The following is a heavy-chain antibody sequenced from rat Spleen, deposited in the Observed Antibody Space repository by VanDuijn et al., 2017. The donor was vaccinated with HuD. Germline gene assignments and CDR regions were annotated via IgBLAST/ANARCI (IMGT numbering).Heavy chain of an antibody. D-gene: IGHD1-11*01. CDR2: ISAGGGSA. J-gene: IGHJ3*01. Sequence: EVQLVESGGGLVQPGRSLKLSCEASGFIFSNNYMAWVRQAPTKGLEWVAYISAGGGSAYYRDSVKGRFTISRDDAKNTQYLQMDSLRSEDTATYYCTRHGGLRNWFAYWGQGTLVTVSP. CDR1: GFIFSNNY. CDR3: TRHGGLRNWFAY. V-gene: IGHV5-27*01.